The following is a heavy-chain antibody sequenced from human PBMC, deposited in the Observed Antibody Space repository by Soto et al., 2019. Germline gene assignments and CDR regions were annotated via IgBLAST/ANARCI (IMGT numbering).Heavy chain of an antibody. CDR3: AKADWGLRFLEWGMDV. V-gene: IGHV4-39*01. CDR2: IYYSGST. D-gene: IGHD3-3*01. J-gene: IGHJ6*02. CDR1: GGSISSSSYY. Sequence: PSETLSLTCTVSGGSISSSSYYWGWIRQPPGKGLEWIGSIYYSGSTYYNLSLKSRVTISVDTSKNQFSLKLSSVTAADTAVYYCAKADWGLRFLEWGMDVWGQGTTVTVSS.